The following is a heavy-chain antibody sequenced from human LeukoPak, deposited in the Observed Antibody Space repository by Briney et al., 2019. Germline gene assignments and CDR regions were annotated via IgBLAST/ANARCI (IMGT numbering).Heavy chain of an antibody. CDR3: AKDPYSSSWYRNWFDP. V-gene: IGHV3-30*02. Sequence: GGSLRLSCAASGFTFSSYGMHWVRQAPGKGLEWVAFIRYDGSNKYYADSVKGRFTISRDNSKNTLYLQMNSLRAEDTAVYYCAKDPYSSSWYRNWFDPWGQGTLVTVSS. CDR2: IRYDGSNK. D-gene: IGHD6-13*01. J-gene: IGHJ5*02. CDR1: GFTFSSYG.